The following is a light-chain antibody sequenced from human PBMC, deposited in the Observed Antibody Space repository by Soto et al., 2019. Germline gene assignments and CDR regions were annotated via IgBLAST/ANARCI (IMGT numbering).Light chain of an antibody. V-gene: IGKV3-20*01. CDR1: QSVSNNY. CDR2: GST. Sequence: EVVLTQSPGTLSWSPGERATLSCRASQSVSNNYLAWYQQKRGQSPKLRIFGSTDKGTGIPDRFSGSGSGTDFTLTISRLEPADFSVYYCQQYGSSPPYTFGQGTNLDIK. J-gene: IGKJ2*01. CDR3: QQYGSSPPYT.